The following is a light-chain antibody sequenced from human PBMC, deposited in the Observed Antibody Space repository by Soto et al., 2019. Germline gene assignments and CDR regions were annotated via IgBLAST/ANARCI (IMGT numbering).Light chain of an antibody. CDR2: TNS. J-gene: IGLJ1*01. CDR1: SSNIGAGYD. Sequence: QSALAQPPSVSGAPGQRVTISCTGSSSNIGAGYDVHWYQQLPGTAPKLLIYTNSIRPSGVPGRFSGSKSGTSASLAITGLQAEDESDYYCAAWNDTLKRYVFGTGTKVTVL. V-gene: IGLV1-40*01. CDR3: AAWNDTLKRYV.